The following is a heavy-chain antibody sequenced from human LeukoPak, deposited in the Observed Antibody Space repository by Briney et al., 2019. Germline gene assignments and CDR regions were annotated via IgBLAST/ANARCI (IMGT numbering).Heavy chain of an antibody. D-gene: IGHD6-25*01. CDR2: ICYSGST. J-gene: IGHJ4*02. V-gene: IGHV4-59*01. CDR3: ARVGYSSGFDY. Sequence: SETLSLTCTVSGGSISSYYWSWIRQPPGKGLEWIGYICYSGSTNYNPSLKSRVTISVDTSKNQFSLKLSSVTAADTAVYYCARVGYSSGFDYWGQGTLVTVSS. CDR1: GGSISSYY.